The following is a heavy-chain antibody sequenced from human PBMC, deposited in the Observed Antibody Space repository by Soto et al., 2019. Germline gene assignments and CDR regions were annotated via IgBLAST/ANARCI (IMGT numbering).Heavy chain of an antibody. Sequence: QVQLVQSGAEVKKPGSSVKVSCKASGGTFSSYTISWVRQAPGQGLEWMGRIIPILGIANYEQKFQGRVTITADKSTSTAYMELSSLRSEDTAVYYCARATYYYDSSGYSNDAFDIWGQGTLVTFSS. V-gene: IGHV1-69*02. CDR3: ARATYYYDSSGYSNDAFDI. CDR1: GGTFSSYT. D-gene: IGHD3-22*01. J-gene: IGHJ3*02. CDR2: IIPILGIA.